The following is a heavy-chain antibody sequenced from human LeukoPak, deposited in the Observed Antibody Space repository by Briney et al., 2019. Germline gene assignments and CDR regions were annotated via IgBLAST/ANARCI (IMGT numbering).Heavy chain of an antibody. D-gene: IGHD3-16*02. V-gene: IGHV4-39*01. CDR2: IYYSGST. Sequence: SETLSLTCTVSGGSISSSSYYWGWIRQPPEKGLEWIGIIYYSGSTYYNPSLKSRVTISVDTSKNQFSLKLSSVTAADTAVCYCARHVIMITFGGVIVIGQGYFDYWGQGTLVTVSS. CDR1: GGSISSSSYY. CDR3: ARHVIMITFGGVIVIGQGYFDY. J-gene: IGHJ4*02.